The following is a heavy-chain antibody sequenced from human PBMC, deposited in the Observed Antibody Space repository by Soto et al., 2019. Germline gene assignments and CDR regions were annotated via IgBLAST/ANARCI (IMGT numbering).Heavy chain of an antibody. J-gene: IGHJ1*01. Sequence: GGSLRLSCAASGFTFSGSSMHWVRQASGKGLEWVGRIRSKANSYATAYDASVKGRFTISRDDSKNTADLQMNSLKTEDTAVYCCTSRIPRMVGWGQGTLVTVSS. CDR1: GFTFSGSS. CDR2: IRSKANSYAT. CDR3: TSRIPRMVG. D-gene: IGHD3-10*01. V-gene: IGHV3-73*01.